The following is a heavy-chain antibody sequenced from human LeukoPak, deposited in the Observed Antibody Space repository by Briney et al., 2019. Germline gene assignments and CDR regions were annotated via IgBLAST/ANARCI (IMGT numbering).Heavy chain of an antibody. D-gene: IGHD6-13*01. CDR3: ARFVGSSWLAFDI. J-gene: IGHJ3*02. V-gene: IGHV4-39*07. CDR1: GVSISSSSYY. Sequence: PSETLSLTCTVSGVSISSSSYYWGWIRQPPGKGLEWIVSIYYSGSTNYNPSLKSRVTISKDTSKNQFSLKLNSVTAADTALYYCARFVGSSWLAFDIWGQGTMVTVSS. CDR2: IYYSGST.